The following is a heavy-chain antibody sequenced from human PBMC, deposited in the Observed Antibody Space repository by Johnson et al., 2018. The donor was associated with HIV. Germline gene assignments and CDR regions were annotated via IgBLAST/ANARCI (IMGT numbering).Heavy chain of an antibody. D-gene: IGHD2-21*01. J-gene: IGHJ3*02. Sequence: QVQLVESGGGVVQPGRSLRLSCAASGFTFDTYGMHWVRQAPGKGLEWVAVIWYDGSNKYYADSVKGRFTISRDNSKNTLYLQMNSLRAEDTAVYYCARAGVVFSTASHDAFDIWGQGTMVTVSS. V-gene: IGHV3-33*01. CDR2: IWYDGSNK. CDR1: GFTFDTYG. CDR3: ARAGVVFSTASHDAFDI.